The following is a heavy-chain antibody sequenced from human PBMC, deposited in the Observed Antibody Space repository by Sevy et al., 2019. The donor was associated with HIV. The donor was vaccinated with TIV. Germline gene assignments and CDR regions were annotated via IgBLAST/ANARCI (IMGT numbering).Heavy chain of an antibody. Sequence: QSQTLSLTCTVSGGSISSYYWSWIRQPPGKGLEWIGYIYYSGSTNYNPSLKSRVTISVDTSKNQFSLKLSSVTAADTAVYYCARVREHYDFWSGYSSPLRVDVWGQGTTVTVSS. D-gene: IGHD3-3*01. CDR1: GGSISSYY. CDR2: IYYSGST. V-gene: IGHV4-59*01. J-gene: IGHJ6*02. CDR3: ARVREHYDFWSGYSSPLRVDV.